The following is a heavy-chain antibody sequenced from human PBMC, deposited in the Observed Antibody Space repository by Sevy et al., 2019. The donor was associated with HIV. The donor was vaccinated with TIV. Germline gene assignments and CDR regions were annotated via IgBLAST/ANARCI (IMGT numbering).Heavy chain of an antibody. CDR2: ISSSSSTI. CDR3: ARDPYYDYVWGSYRHDAFDI. J-gene: IGHJ3*02. Sequence: GGSLRLSCAASGFTFSSYSMNWVRQAPGKGLEWGSYISSSSSTIYYGDSVKGRFTISRDNAKNSLYLQMNSLRDEDTAVYYCARDPYYDYVWGSYRHDAFDIWGQGTMVTVSS. CDR1: GFTFSSYS. V-gene: IGHV3-48*02. D-gene: IGHD3-16*02.